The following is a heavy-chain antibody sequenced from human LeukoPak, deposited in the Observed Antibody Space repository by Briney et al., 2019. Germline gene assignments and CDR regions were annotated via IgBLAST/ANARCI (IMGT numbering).Heavy chain of an antibody. CDR2: ISWNSGSI. J-gene: IGHJ4*02. Sequence: RSGGSLRLSCAASGFTFDDYAMHWVRQAPGKGLEWVSGISWNSGSIGYADSVKGRSTISRDNAKNSLYLQMNSLRAEDTALYYCAKETVWFGELLDTYYFDYWGQGTLVTVSS. CDR3: AKETVWFGELLDTYYFDY. D-gene: IGHD3-10*01. CDR1: GFTFDDYA. V-gene: IGHV3-9*01.